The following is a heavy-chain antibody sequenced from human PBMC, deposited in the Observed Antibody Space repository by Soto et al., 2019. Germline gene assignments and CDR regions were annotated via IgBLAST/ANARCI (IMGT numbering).Heavy chain of an antibody. Sequence: ASVKVSCKASGYTFTSYYMHWVRQAPGQGLEWMGIINPSGGSTSYAQKFKGRVTMTRDTSTSTVYMELSSLRSEDTAVYYCARVPGAFYYYYGMDVWGQGTTVTVSS. CDR2: INPSGGST. CDR1: GYTFTSYY. D-gene: IGHD3-3*02. V-gene: IGHV1-46*01. J-gene: IGHJ6*02. CDR3: ARVPGAFYYYYGMDV.